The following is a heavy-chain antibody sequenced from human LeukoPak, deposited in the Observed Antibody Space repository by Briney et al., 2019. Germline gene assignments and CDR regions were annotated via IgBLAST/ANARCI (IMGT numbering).Heavy chain of an antibody. V-gene: IGHV4-34*01. J-gene: IGHJ6*04. CDR1: GVSFSGYY. D-gene: IGHD6-19*01. Sequence: SETLSLTCAVYGVSFSGYYWSWIRQPPGKGLEWVGEINHSGSTDYNPSLKSRVTISVDTSKNQFSLKLSSVTAADTAVYYCARGISGWYRYYGMDVWGKGTTVTVSS. CDR3: ARGISGWYRYYGMDV. CDR2: INHSGST.